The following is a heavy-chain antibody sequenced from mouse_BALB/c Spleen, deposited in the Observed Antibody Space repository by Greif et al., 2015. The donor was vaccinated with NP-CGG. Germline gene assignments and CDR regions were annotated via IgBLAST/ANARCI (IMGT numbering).Heavy chain of an antibody. CDR2: ISNGGGST. V-gene: IGHV5-12-2*01. Sequence: EVKLVESGGGLVQPGGSLKLSCAASGLTFSSYTMSWVRQTPEKRLEWVAYISNGGGSTYYPDTVKGRFTISRDNAKNTLYLQMSSLKSEDTAMYYCARHGNYAMDYWGQGTSVTVSS. CDR1: GLTFSSYT. J-gene: IGHJ4*01. CDR3: ARHGNYAMDY. D-gene: IGHD1-1*02.